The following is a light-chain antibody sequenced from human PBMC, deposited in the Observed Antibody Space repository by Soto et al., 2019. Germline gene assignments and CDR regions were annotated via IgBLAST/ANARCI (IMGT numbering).Light chain of an antibody. CDR2: LTSAGSH. Sequence: QPVLTQSPSASASLGASVKLICTLSSGHSSSAIAWHQQQPEKGPRYLMKLTSAGSHTKGDGIPDRFSGSSSGAERYLTISNLQSEDEADYYCQTWGTGIVVFGGGTKLTVL. CDR3: QTWGTGIVV. J-gene: IGLJ2*01. CDR1: SGHSSSA. V-gene: IGLV4-69*01.